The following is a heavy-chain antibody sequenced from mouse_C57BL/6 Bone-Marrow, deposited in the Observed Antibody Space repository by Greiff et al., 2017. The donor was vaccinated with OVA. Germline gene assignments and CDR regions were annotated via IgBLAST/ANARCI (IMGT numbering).Heavy chain of an antibody. Sequence: QVQLKESGAELVRPGTSVKMSCKASGYTFTNYWIGWAKQRPGHGLEWIGDIYPGGGYTNYNEKFKGKATLTADKSSSTAYMQFSSLTSEDSAIYYCARWGYGFDYWGQGTTLTVSS. CDR1: GYTFTNYW. D-gene: IGHD2-14*01. V-gene: IGHV1-63*01. J-gene: IGHJ2*01. CDR2: IYPGGGYT. CDR3: ARWGYGFDY.